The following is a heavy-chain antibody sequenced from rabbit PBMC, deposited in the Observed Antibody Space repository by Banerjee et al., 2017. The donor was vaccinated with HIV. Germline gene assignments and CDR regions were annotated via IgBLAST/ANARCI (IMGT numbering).Heavy chain of an antibody. CDR3: ARGDTSGYADYFNL. CDR2: IDAGSSGST. J-gene: IGHJ4*01. V-gene: IGHV1S43*01. CDR1: GIDFSSYYY. D-gene: IGHD6-1*01. Sequence: QQQLEESGGDLVKPGGTLTLTCTASGIDFSSYYYMCWVRQAPGKGLEWIACIDAGSSGSTYYASWANGRFTISSHNAQNTLYLQLTSLTAADTATYFCARGDTSGYADYFNLWGPGTLVTVS.